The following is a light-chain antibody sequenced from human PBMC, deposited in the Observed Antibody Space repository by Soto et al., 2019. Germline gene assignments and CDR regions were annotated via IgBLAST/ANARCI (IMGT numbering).Light chain of an antibody. CDR1: SSKLGAGYD. Sequence: SVLTQQPATSGAPRQRATSAGTGKSSKLGAGYDVHWYQQLPGAAPKLVIFGNRNRPSGVPERFSGSKSGTSASLAITGLQAEDEADYYCQAYDYSLTASVFGGGTKVTVL. V-gene: IGLV1-40*01. CDR2: GNR. J-gene: IGLJ3*02. CDR3: QAYDYSLTASV.